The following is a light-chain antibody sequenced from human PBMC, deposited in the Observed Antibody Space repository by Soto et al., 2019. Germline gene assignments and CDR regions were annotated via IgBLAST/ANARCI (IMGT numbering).Light chain of an antibody. V-gene: IGKV3-20*01. CDR1: PSVTNV. CDR3: QQYNSYPYT. Sequence: EIVLTQSPATLSLSPGERATLYCRASPSVTNVLAGYQEKPGQAPRLLIYGASSRATGTPDRFSGSGSGTHFTLTISRLEPEDFATYYCQQYNSYPYTFGQGTRLEIK. CDR2: GAS. J-gene: IGKJ5*01.